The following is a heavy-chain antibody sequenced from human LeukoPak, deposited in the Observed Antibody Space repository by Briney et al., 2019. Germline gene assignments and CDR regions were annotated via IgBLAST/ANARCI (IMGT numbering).Heavy chain of an antibody. D-gene: IGHD3-22*01. CDR2: IGTSSSTI. CDR3: ARVHDYYDSSGYSN. Sequence: GGSLRLSCAASGFTFSTYSMNWVRQAPGKGLEWVSYIGTSSSTIYYADSVKGRFTISRDNAENSLYLQMNSLRDEDTAVYYCARVHDYYDSSGYSNWGQGTLVTVSS. CDR1: GFTFSTYS. J-gene: IGHJ4*02. V-gene: IGHV3-48*02.